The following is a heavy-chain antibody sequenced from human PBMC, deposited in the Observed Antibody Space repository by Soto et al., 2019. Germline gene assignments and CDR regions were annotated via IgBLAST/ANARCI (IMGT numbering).Heavy chain of an antibody. CDR3: AKDRDTAMYYFDY. CDR1: GFTFSSYG. J-gene: IGHJ4*02. V-gene: IGHV3-30*18. Sequence: QVQLVESGGGVVQPGRSLRLSCAASGFTFSSYGMHWVRQAPGKGLEWVAVISYDGSNKYYADSVKGRFTISRDNSKNTLYLQMNSLIAEDTAVYYCAKDRDTAMYYFDYWGQGTLVTVSS. CDR2: ISYDGSNK. D-gene: IGHD5-18*01.